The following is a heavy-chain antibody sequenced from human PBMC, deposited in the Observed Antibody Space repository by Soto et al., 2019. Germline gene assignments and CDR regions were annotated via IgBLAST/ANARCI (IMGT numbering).Heavy chain of an antibody. CDR1: GGSISSYY. Sequence: PSETLSLTCTVSGGSISSYYWSWIRQPPGKGLEWIGYIYYSGSTNYNPSLKSRVTISVDTSKNQFSLKLSSVTAADTAVYYCARGGYSSGWYGSWGQGTLVTVSS. CDR3: ARGGYSSGWYGS. D-gene: IGHD6-19*01. V-gene: IGHV4-59*01. CDR2: IYYSGST. J-gene: IGHJ5*01.